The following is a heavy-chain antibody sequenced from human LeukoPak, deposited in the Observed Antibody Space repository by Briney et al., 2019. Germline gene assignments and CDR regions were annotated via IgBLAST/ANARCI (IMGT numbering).Heavy chain of an antibody. CDR2: IYYSGST. CDR3: ARANYNYLLGY. D-gene: IGHD5-12*01. Sequence: SETLSLTCTISRGSFGSYHWSWVRQPPGKGLEWIGYIYYSGSTNYNPSLKSRVTISVDTSKNQFSLKLSSVTAADTAVYYCARANYNYLLGYWGQGTLVTVSS. V-gene: IGHV4-59*01. J-gene: IGHJ4*02. CDR1: RGSFGSYH.